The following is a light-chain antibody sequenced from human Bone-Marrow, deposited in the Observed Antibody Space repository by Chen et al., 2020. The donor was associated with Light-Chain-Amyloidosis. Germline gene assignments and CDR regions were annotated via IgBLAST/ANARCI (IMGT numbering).Light chain of an antibody. J-gene: IGLJ1*01. CDR1: SRYVGGDNH. CDR2: EVI. CDR3: RSYTITHTLI. V-gene: IGLV2-14*01. Sequence: LTQPAFGPGSSGQLNTHSLTGNSRYVGGDNHVSWYPQHPGKAPKLLIYEVINRPSWVPARFSGSKSDNTASLAISGLQTQVEADYFCRSYTITHTLIFGRGTRVTAL.